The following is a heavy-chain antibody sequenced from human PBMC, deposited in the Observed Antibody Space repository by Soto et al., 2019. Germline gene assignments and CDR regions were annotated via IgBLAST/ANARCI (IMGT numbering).Heavy chain of an antibody. V-gene: IGHV1-46*03. CDR2: INPSGGST. J-gene: IGHJ6*02. CDR3: ALSRRGYYYGMDV. D-gene: IGHD3-10*01. Sequence: AASVKVSCKASGYTFTSYYMHWVRQAPGQGLEWMGIINPSGGSTSYAQKFQGRVTMTRDTSTSTVYMELSSLRSEDTAVYYCALSRRGYYYGMDVWGQGTTVTVSS. CDR1: GYTFTSYY.